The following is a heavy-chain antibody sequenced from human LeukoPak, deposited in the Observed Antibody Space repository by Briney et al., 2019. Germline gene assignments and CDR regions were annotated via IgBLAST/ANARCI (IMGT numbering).Heavy chain of an antibody. V-gene: IGHV1-69*05. J-gene: IGHJ4*02. D-gene: IGHD2-15*01. CDR1: GGTFSSYA. Sequence: ASVKLSFKASGGTFSSYAISWVRQAPGQGLEWMGRIIPIFGTANYAQKFQGRVTITTDESTSTAYMELSSLRAEDTAVYYCANQHSGGLNDLWCQGTLVTVSS. CDR2: IIPIFGTA. CDR3: ANQHSGGLNDL.